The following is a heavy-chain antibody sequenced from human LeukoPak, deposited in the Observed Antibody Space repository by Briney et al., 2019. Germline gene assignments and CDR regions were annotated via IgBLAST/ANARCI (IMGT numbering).Heavy chain of an antibody. Sequence: GGSLRPSCAASGFTFSSYGMHWVRQAPGKGLEWVAVISYDGSDKYYADSVKGRFTFSRDNSKNTLYLQMNSLRAEDTAVYYCAKSGFSSGWYVPYFDYWGQGTLVTVSS. CDR3: AKSGFSSGWYVPYFDY. CDR1: GFTFSSYG. J-gene: IGHJ4*02. V-gene: IGHV3-30*18. D-gene: IGHD6-19*01. CDR2: ISYDGSDK.